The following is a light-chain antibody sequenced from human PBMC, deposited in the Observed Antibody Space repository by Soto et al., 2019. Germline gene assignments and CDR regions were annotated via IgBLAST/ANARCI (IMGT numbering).Light chain of an antibody. V-gene: IGKV1-6*01. Sequence: AIPMTQSPSSLSASVGDRVTITCRASQAIRNDLGWYQQKPGKAPQLLIYAASNLKSGVPSRFSGSGSGTDFTLTISSLQPEDFAVYYCLQDNNYPLTFGQGTKVEIK. CDR1: QAIRND. CDR2: AAS. J-gene: IGKJ1*01. CDR3: LQDNNYPLT.